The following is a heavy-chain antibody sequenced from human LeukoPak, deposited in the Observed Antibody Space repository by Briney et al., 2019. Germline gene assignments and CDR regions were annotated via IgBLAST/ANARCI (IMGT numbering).Heavy chain of an antibody. CDR3: AGTIVVVPAAIRSDAFDI. J-gene: IGHJ3*02. Sequence: SETLSLTCTVSGGSISSCYWSWIRQPAGKGLEWIGRIYTSGSTNYNPSLKSRVSMSVDTSKNQFSLKLSSVTAADTAVYYCAGTIVVVPAAIRSDAFDIWGQGTMVTVSS. CDR2: IYTSGST. V-gene: IGHV4-4*07. D-gene: IGHD2-2*02. CDR1: GGSISSCY.